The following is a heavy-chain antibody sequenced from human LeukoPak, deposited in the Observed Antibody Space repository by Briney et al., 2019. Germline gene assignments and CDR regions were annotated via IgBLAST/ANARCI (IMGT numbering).Heavy chain of an antibody. D-gene: IGHD3-10*01. CDR2: ISGSGGST. Sequence: GGSLRLSCAASGSTFSSYGMSWVRQAPGKGLEWVSAISGSGGSTYYADSVKGRFTISRDNSKNTLYLQMNSLRAEDTAVYYCATDYYYGSGSYRRFNWFDPWGQGTLVTVSS. J-gene: IGHJ5*02. V-gene: IGHV3-23*01. CDR3: ATDYYYGSGSYRRFNWFDP. CDR1: GSTFSSYG.